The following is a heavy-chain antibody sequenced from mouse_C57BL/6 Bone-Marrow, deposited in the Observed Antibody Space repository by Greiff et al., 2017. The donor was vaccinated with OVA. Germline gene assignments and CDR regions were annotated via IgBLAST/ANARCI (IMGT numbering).Heavy chain of an antibody. CDR1: GFSLTSYG. CDR2: IWRGGST. J-gene: IGHJ3*01. V-gene: IGHV2-5*01. Sequence: QVQLKESGPGLVQPSQSLSITCTVSGFSLTSYGVHWARQSPGKGLEWLGVIWRGGSTDYNAAFMSRLSITKDNSKSQVFFKMNSLQADDTAIYYCAKNDIYYYGSSYGFAYWGQGTLVTVSA. D-gene: IGHD1-1*01. CDR3: AKNDIYYYGSSYGFAY.